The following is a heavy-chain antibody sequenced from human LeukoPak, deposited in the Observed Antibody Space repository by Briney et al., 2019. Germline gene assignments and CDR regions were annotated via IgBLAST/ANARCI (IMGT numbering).Heavy chain of an antibody. V-gene: IGHV1-69*05. Sequence: EASVKVSCKASGGTFSSYAISWVRQAPGQGLEWMGRIIPIFGTANYAQKFQGRVTITTDESTSTTYMELSSLRSEDTAVYYCARAAYYYYYMDVWGKGTTVTVSS. CDR2: IIPIFGTA. J-gene: IGHJ6*03. CDR3: ARAAYYYYYMDV. CDR1: GGTFSSYA.